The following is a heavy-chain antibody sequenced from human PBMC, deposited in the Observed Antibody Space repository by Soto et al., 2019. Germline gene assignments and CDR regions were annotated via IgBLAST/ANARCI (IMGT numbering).Heavy chain of an antibody. CDR3: ARVGNWNDDGFPFDY. J-gene: IGHJ4*02. CDR1: GFTFSDYY. D-gene: IGHD1-1*01. CDR2: ISSSSSYT. V-gene: IGHV3-11*06. Sequence: GGSLRLSCSASGFTFSDYYMSWIRQAPGKGLEWVSYISSSSSYTNYADSVKGRFTISRDNAKNSLYLQMNSLRAEDTAVYYCARVGNWNDDGFPFDYWGQGTLVTVSS.